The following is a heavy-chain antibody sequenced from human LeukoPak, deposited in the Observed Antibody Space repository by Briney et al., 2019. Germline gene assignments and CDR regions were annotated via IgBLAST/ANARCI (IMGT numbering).Heavy chain of an antibody. V-gene: IGHV3-48*03. J-gene: IGHJ4*02. CDR1: GFSFSSYE. CDR2: ISSGGSTI. Sequence: GGSLRLSCAASGFSFSSYEMIWVRQAPGKGLEWLSYISSGGSTIYYADSVKGRFTISRDNAKNSLFLQMNSLRDEDTAVYYCVKDLLGDTYFFDCWGQGTLVTVSS. CDR3: VKDLLGDTYFFDC. D-gene: IGHD2-21*02.